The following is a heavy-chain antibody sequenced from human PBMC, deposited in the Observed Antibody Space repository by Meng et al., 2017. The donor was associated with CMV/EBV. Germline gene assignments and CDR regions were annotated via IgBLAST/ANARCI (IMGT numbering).Heavy chain of an antibody. D-gene: IGHD2-15*01. J-gene: IGHJ4*02. CDR3: ARNQPSRGWSHEDY. V-gene: IGHV1-69*12. CDR1: GGTCSSYA. Sequence: QVQMVESGAEEKKPGSSWKVSCKASGGTCSSYAIRWVRQAPGQGLEWMGGIIPIFGTANYAQKFQGRVTITADESTSTAYMELSSLRSEDTAVYYCARNQPSRGWSHEDYWGQGTLVTVSS. CDR2: IIPIFGTA.